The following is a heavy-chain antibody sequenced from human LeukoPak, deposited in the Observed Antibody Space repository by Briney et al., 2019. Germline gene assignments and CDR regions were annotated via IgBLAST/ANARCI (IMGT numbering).Heavy chain of an antibody. CDR1: GGSISSSSYY. CDR3: ARGRRVGRSFDY. CDR2: IYYSGST. Sequence: PSETLSPTCTVSGGSISSSSYYWGWIRQPPGKGLEWIGSIYYSGSTYYNPSLKSRVTISVDTSKNQFSLKLSSVTAADTAVYYCARGRRVGRSFDYWGQGTLVTVSS. V-gene: IGHV4-39*07. J-gene: IGHJ4*02. D-gene: IGHD1-26*01.